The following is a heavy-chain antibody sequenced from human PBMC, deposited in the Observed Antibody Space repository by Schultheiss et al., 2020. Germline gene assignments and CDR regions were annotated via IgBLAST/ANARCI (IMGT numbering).Heavy chain of an antibody. V-gene: IGHV1-3*01. CDR3: ARDSGSGLDY. D-gene: IGHD6-19*01. CDR1: GYTFTIYI. Sequence: ASVKVSCKASGYTFTIYIIHWVRQAPGQRLEWMGWISAGNGNTKNSQKFQGGVTITRDTSASTVYMELSSLRSEDTAVYYCARDSGSGLDYWGQGTLVTVSS. J-gene: IGHJ4*02. CDR2: ISAGNGNT.